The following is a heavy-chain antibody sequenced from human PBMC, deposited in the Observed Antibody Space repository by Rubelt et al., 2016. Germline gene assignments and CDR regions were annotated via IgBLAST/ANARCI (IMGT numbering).Heavy chain of an antibody. CDR2: IYYSGSP. CDR1: GGSISSSSYY. Sequence: QLQLQESGPGLVKPSGTLSLTCTVSGGSISSSSYYWGWIRQPPGKGLEWIGSIYYSGSPYYNPSLKSRVTISVDTSKNQFSLNLGSVTAADTAVYYCARDSGIYDSRGYYIDWGQGTLVTVSS. D-gene: IGHD3-22*01. J-gene: IGHJ4*02. CDR3: ARDSGIYDSRGYYID. V-gene: IGHV4-39*02.